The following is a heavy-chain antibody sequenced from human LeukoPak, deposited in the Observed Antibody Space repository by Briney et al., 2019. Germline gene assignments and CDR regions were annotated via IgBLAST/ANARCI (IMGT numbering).Heavy chain of an antibody. CDR3: ARAFLDGFDI. CDR1: GFTFTSYA. D-gene: IGHD2/OR15-2a*01. CDR2: ISGSGGST. V-gene: IGHV3-23*01. Sequence: TGRSLRLSCAASGFTFTSYAMTWVRQAPGKGLEWVSAISGSGGSTYYADSVKGRFTISRDNAKNSLYLQLNSLRAEDTAVYYCARAFLDGFDIWGQGTMVTVSS. J-gene: IGHJ3*02.